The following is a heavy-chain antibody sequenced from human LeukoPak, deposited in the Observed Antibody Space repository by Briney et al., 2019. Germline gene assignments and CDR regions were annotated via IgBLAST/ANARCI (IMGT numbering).Heavy chain of an antibody. CDR2: ISSSGSTI. J-gene: IGHJ6*04. Sequence: GGSLRLSCAATVVNFRKHWMSAVREAPGEGLERGSYISSSGSTIYYADSVKARFTISRHNAKHSLYLPMNSLRAEDTAVYYCAELGIPMIGGVWGKGTTVTTSS. CDR1: VVNFRKHW. V-gene: IGHV3-48*03. CDR3: AELGIPMIGGV. D-gene: IGHD3-10*02.